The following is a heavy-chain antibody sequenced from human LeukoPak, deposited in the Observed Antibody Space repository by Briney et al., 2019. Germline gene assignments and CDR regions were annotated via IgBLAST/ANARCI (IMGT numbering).Heavy chain of an antibody. V-gene: IGHV4-30-2*01. J-gene: IGHJ4*02. CDR1: GGSISSGGYS. CDR3: ARASQSKGSFDY. CDR2: IYHSGST. Sequence: SETLSLTCAVSGGSISSGGYSWSWIRQPPGKGLEWIGYIYHSGSTYYNPSLKSRVTISVDRSKNQFSLKLSSVTAADTAVYYCARASQSKGSFDYWGQGTLVTVSS.